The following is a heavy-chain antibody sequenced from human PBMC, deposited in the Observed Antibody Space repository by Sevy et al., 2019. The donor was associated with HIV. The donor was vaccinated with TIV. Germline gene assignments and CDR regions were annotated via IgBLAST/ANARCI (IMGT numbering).Heavy chain of an antibody. CDR3: AKGGSVLVLGGYLGY. D-gene: IGHD2-8*01. V-gene: IGHV3-23*01. CDR1: GFTFRSYA. CDR2: IIGSGDNT. Sequence: GGSLRLSCEASGFTFRSYAMSWVRQAPGKGLEWVSGIIGSGDNTYYADSVKGRFTVSRDNSKNTLYVQMNSLRAEDTAVYYCAKGGSVLVLGGYLGYRGQGTPVTGSS. J-gene: IGHJ4*03.